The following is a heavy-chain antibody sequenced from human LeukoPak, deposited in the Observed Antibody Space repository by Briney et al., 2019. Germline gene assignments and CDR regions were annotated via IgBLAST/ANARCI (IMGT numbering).Heavy chain of an antibody. J-gene: IGHJ5*02. CDR2: IVPIFGSA. CDR1: GGIFSNYG. Sequence: ASVKVSCKTSGGIFSNYGINWVRQAPGQGLEWMGGIVPIFGSAKYAQKFQGRVTITADESTSTVYMELSSLRYEDTAVYYCATSDSEYHREHKNCFDPWGQGTLVIVSS. V-gene: IGHV1-69*13. D-gene: IGHD2-2*01. CDR3: ATSDSEYHREHKNCFDP.